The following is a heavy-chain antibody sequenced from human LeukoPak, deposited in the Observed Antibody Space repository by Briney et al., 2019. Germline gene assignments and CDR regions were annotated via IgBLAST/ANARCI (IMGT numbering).Heavy chain of an antibody. CDR1: GGTFSSYA. CDR2: IIPIFGTA. V-gene: IGHV1-69*05. CDR3: ARGQVDTLYYYYYMDV. J-gene: IGHJ6*03. D-gene: IGHD5-18*01. Sequence: ASVKVSCKASGGTFSSYAISWVRQAPGQGLEWMGRIIPIFGTANYAQKFQGRVTITTDESTSTAYMELRSLRSDDTAVYYCARGQVDTLYYYYYMDVWGKGTTVTVSS.